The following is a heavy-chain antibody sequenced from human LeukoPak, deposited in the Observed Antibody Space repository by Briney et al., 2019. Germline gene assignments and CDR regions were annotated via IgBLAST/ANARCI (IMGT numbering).Heavy chain of an antibody. CDR3: ARLTGYSSESWFDP. J-gene: IGHJ5*02. CDR1: SGSFSGYY. CDR2: INYSGST. V-gene: IGHV4-34*01. Sequence: SETLSLTCAVYSGSFSGYYWSWIRQPPGKGLEWIGEINYSGSTNYNPSLKSRVTISVDTSKNQFSLKLSSVTAADTAVYYCARLTGYSSESWFDPWGQGTLVTVSS. D-gene: IGHD3-9*01.